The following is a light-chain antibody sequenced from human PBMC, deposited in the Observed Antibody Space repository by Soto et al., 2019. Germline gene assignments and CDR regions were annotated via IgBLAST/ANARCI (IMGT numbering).Light chain of an antibody. J-gene: IGKJ2*01. V-gene: IGKV3-11*01. CDR3: QQRSNWPPYT. CDR2: GAS. Sequence: TVLTQSPGTLSVSPGERASLSCRASQSVSINLAWYQQKPGQAPRLLIYGASIRATGIPARFSGSGSGTDFTLTISSLEPEDFAVYYCQQRSNWPPYTFGQGTKLEIK. CDR1: QSVSIN.